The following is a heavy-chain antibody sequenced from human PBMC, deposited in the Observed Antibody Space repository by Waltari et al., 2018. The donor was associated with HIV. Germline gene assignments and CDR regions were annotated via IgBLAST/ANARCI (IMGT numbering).Heavy chain of an antibody. J-gene: IGHJ4*02. Sequence: QVQLVQSGAEVKTPGASVKVSCKASGYTFTSYAINWVRQAPGQGPEWMGWISNNNGNTNYEQKFQGRVTMTTDASTSTVYMELRSLRSDDTAIYYCARDLYMGRGVISDYWGQGTLVTVSS. CDR1: GYTFTSYA. CDR3: ARDLYMGRGVISDY. V-gene: IGHV1-18*01. D-gene: IGHD3-10*01. CDR2: ISNNNGNT.